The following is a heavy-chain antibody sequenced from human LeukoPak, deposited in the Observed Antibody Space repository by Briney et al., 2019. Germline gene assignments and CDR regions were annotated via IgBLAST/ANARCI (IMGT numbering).Heavy chain of an antibody. Sequence: ASVKVSCKASGYTFTSYGISWVRQAPGQGLEWMGWISAHNGNTNYAQKLQGRVTMTTDTSTSTAYMELRSLRSDDTAVYYCARRYCSSTSCLNDAFDIWGQGTMVTVSS. J-gene: IGHJ3*02. CDR2: ISAHNGNT. V-gene: IGHV1-18*01. CDR1: GYTFTSYG. D-gene: IGHD2-2*01. CDR3: ARRYCSSTSCLNDAFDI.